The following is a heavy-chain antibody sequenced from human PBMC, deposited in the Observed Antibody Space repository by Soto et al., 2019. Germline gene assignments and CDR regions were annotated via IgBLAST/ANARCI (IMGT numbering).Heavy chain of an antibody. V-gene: IGHV1-69*02. J-gene: IGHJ3*02. CDR1: GGTFSSYT. Sequence: QVQLVQSGAEVKKPGSSVKVSCKASGGTFSSYTISWVRQAPGQGLEWMGRIIPILGIANYAQKFQGRVTITADKSTSTGYMELSSLRSEDTAVYYCARKAERTMFGVVPPSGNDAFDIWGQGTMVTVSS. D-gene: IGHD3-3*01. CDR2: IIPILGIA. CDR3: ARKAERTMFGVVPPSGNDAFDI.